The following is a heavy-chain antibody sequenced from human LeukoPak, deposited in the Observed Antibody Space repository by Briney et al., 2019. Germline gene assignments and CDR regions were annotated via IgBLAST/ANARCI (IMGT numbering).Heavy chain of an antibody. V-gene: IGHV3-53*05. CDR3: ARAKWELRTRYFDY. J-gene: IGHJ4*02. CDR1: GFTVSSNY. CDR2: IYSGGST. D-gene: IGHD1-26*01. Sequence: PGGSLRLSCAASGFTVSSNYMSWVRQAPGKGLEWVSVIYSGGSTYYADSVKGRFTISRDNSKNTLYLQMNSLRAEDTAVYYCARAKWELRTRYFDYWGQGTLVTVSS.